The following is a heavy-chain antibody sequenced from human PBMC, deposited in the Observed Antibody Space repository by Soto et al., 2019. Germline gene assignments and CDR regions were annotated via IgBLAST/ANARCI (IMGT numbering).Heavy chain of an antibody. D-gene: IGHD1-26*01. J-gene: IGHJ4*02. Sequence: QVQLAESGGGLGKSGGSLTLPCSTSGFFFTDYFMSWIRQAPGKGLEWVSYISPSGDVTHYADSVKGRFTISRDNTKNSLFLQMSSLRDDDTAVYYCARQLERRVGAASHWGQGTRVSVSS. V-gene: IGHV3-11*01. CDR1: GFFFTDYF. CDR3: ARQLERRVGAASH. CDR2: ISPSGDVT.